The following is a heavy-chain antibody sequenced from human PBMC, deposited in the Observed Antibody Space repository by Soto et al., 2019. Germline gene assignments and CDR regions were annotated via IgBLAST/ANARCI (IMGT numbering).Heavy chain of an antibody. D-gene: IGHD3-22*01. Sequence: QVQLVQSGAEVRKPGSSVKVSCKASGGTFSRHAISWVRQAPGQGLEWMGGIIPIFGTANHAQKFQGRVTIIADESTSTVYMGLSSLRSEDTAIYYCARGWGYDSTDYYYAYWGQGTLVIVSS. CDR2: IIPIFGTA. J-gene: IGHJ4*02. CDR1: GGTFSRHA. CDR3: ARGWGYDSTDYYYAY. V-gene: IGHV1-69*01.